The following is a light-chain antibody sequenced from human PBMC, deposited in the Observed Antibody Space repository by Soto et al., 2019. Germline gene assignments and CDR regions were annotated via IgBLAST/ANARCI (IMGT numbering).Light chain of an antibody. V-gene: IGLV1-44*01. CDR2: SNN. Sequence: QAVVTQPPSASGTPGQRVTISCSGSSSNIGSNTVNWYQQLPGTAPKLLIYSNNQRPSGVPDRFSGSKSGTSASLAISGLQSEDEADYYCAAWDDSQNALFGGGTKVTVL. CDR3: AAWDDSQNAL. CDR1: SSNIGSNT. J-gene: IGLJ2*01.